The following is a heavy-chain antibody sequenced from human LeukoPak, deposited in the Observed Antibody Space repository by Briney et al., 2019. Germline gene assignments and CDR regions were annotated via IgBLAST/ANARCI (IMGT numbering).Heavy chain of an antibody. V-gene: IGHV4-38-2*02. Sequence: SETLSLTCTVSGYSISSGYYWGWIRQPPGKGLEWIGSIYYSGSTYYNPSLKSRVTISVDTSKNQFSLKLSSVTAADTAVYYCARYRYFDWPAKQFDPWGQGTLVTVSS. CDR1: GYSISSGYY. D-gene: IGHD3-9*01. J-gene: IGHJ5*02. CDR3: ARYRYFDWPAKQFDP. CDR2: IYYSGST.